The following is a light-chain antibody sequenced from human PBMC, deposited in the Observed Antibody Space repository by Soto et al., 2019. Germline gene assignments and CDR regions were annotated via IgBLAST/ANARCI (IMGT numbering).Light chain of an antibody. Sequence: QSALTQPASVSGSPGQSITISCTGNSSDVGTNKYVSWYQQHPGKAPQLIIYEVFNRPSGVSNRFSVSKSGNTASLTISGLQAEDEADYYCSSYTPTTWVFGGGTKLTVL. J-gene: IGLJ3*02. CDR2: EVF. CDR3: SSYTPTTWV. CDR1: SSDVGTNKY. V-gene: IGLV2-14*01.